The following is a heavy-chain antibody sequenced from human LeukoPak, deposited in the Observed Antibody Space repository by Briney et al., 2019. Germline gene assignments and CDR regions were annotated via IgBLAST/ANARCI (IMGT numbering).Heavy chain of an antibody. Sequence: KPSETLSLTCAVYGGSFSGYYWSWIRQPPGEGLEWIGEINHSGSTNYNPSLKSRVTISVDTSKNQFSLKLSSVTAADTAVYYCARGEEDGGNDIYYYYGMDVWGQGTTVTVSS. CDR3: ARGEEDGGNDIYYYYGMDV. V-gene: IGHV4-34*01. CDR1: GGSFSGYY. CDR2: INHSGST. J-gene: IGHJ6*02. D-gene: IGHD4-23*01.